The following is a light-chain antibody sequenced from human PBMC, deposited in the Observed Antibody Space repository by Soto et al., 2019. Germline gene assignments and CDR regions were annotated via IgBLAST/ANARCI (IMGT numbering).Light chain of an antibody. J-gene: IGLJ2*01. CDR1: NIGSKS. CDR3: QVWDSSSDHRVV. CDR2: YDS. Sequence: SYELTQPPSVSVAPGKTARITCGGNNIGSKSVHWYQQKPGQAPVLVIYYDSDRPSGIPERFSGSNSGNTATLTISRVEAGDEADSYCQVWDSSSDHRVVFGGGTKLTVL. V-gene: IGLV3-21*04.